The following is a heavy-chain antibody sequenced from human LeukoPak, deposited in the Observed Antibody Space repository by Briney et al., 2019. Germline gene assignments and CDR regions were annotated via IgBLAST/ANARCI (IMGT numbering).Heavy chain of an antibody. CDR3: AKSGGLSGSGRLAMDV. J-gene: IGHJ6*02. V-gene: IGHV3-23*01. Sequence: GGSLRLSCAASGFTSSSYAMSWVRQAPGKGLEWVSAISGSGGSTYYADSVKGRFTISRDNSINTLYLQMSSLRAEDAAVYYCAKSGGLSGSGRLAMDVWGQGTTVTVSS. CDR1: GFTSSSYA. D-gene: IGHD3-10*01. CDR2: ISGSGGST.